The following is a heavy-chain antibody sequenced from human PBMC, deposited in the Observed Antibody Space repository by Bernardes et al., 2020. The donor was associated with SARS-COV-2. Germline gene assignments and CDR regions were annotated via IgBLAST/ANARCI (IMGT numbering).Heavy chain of an antibody. CDR2: INHSGST. D-gene: IGHD4-17*01. J-gene: IGHJ6*02. Sequence: SETLSLTCAVYGGSFGGYYWSWIRQPPGKGLEWIGEINHSGSTNYNPSLKSRVTISVDTSKNQFSLKLSSVTAADTAVYYCARGKPVTTFLYYYYYGMDVWGQGTTVTVSS. CDR3: ARGKPVTTFLYYYYYGMDV. V-gene: IGHV4-34*01. CDR1: GGSFGGYY.